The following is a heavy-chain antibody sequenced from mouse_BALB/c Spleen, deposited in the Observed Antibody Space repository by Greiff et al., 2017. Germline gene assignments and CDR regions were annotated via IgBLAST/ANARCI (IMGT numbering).Heavy chain of an antibody. V-gene: IGHV14-3*02. CDR2: IDPANGNT. Sequence: VQLQQSGAELVKPGASVKLSCTASGFNIKDTYMHWVKQRPEQGLEWIGRIDPANGNTKYDPKFQGKATITADTSSNTAYLQLSSLTSEDTAVYYCARRGYGSSGYFDVWGAGTTVTVSS. CDR3: ARRGYGSSGYFDV. J-gene: IGHJ1*01. CDR1: GFNIKDTY. D-gene: IGHD1-1*01.